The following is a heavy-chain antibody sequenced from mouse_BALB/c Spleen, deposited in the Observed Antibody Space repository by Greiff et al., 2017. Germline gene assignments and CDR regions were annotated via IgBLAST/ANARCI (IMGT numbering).Heavy chain of an antibody. J-gene: IGHJ4*01. CDR1: GYAFSSSW. D-gene: IGHD2-2*01. Sequence: QVQLQQSGPELVKPGASVKISCKASGYAFSSSWMNWVKQRPGQGLEWIGRIYPGDGDTNYNGKFKGKATLTADKSSSTAYMQLSSLTSVDSAVYFCARWHGSYAMDYWGQGTSVTVSS. CDR2: IYPGDGDT. V-gene: IGHV1-82*01. CDR3: ARWHGSYAMDY.